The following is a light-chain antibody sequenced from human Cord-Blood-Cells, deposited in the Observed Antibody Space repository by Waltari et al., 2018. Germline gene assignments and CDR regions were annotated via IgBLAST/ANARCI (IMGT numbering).Light chain of an antibody. CDR2: EDI. Sequence: DELTQPPSVSVSPGQTARNTCAGYPLTKKYAYWYQQKSGQAPVLVIYEDIKRPSGIPERFSGSSSGTMATLTISGAQVEDEADYYCYSTDSSGNHREVFGGGTKLTVL. J-gene: IGLJ2*01. CDR3: YSTDSSGNHREV. CDR1: PLTKKY. V-gene: IGLV3-10*01.